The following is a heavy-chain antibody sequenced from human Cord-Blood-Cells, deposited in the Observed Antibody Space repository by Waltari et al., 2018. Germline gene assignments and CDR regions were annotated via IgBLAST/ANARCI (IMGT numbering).Heavy chain of an antibody. J-gene: IGHJ3*02. V-gene: IGHV4-4*02. Sequence: QVQLRESGPGQVRPSGTLALTCAASVGSISRCNWWRWVRQPPGEGLEWIGEIYHSGSTTYNPSLKSRVTISVDKSKNQFSLKLSSVTAADTAVYYCASLVDYYDSSGYSDAFDIWGQGTMVTVSS. CDR2: IYHSGST. CDR1: VGSISRCNW. CDR3: ASLVDYYDSSGYSDAFDI. D-gene: IGHD3-22*01.